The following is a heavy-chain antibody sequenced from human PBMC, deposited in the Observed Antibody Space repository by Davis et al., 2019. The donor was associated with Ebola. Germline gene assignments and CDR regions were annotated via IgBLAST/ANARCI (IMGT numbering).Heavy chain of an antibody. CDR1: GFTFSDYY. J-gene: IGHJ3*02. CDR2: ISSSSSYT. V-gene: IGHV3-11*06. D-gene: IGHD2-2*01. CDR3: ARVHDIVVVPAALDAFDI. Sequence: PGGSLRLSCAASGFTFSDYYMSWIRQAPGKGLEWVSYISSSSSYTNYADSVKGRFTISRDNAKNSLYLQMNSLRAEDTAVYYCARVHDIVVVPAALDAFDIWGQGTMVTVSS.